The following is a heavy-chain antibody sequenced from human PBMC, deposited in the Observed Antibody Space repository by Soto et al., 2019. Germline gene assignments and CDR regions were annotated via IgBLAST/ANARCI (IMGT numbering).Heavy chain of an antibody. CDR2: ISVDNGDT. D-gene: IGHD2-21*01. Sequence: QVQLVQSGNEGRKPGASVKVSCKASGYTFSNYGISWVRQAPGQGLEWMAWISVDNGDTNYAQMFQGRVTMTTDTSTDTAYMELRSLRSDDTAVYYCARLIVVATSAVRASYDYYMDVWGTGTMVTVSS. V-gene: IGHV1-18*01. J-gene: IGHJ6*03. CDR3: ARLIVVATSAVRASYDYYMDV. CDR1: GYTFSNYG.